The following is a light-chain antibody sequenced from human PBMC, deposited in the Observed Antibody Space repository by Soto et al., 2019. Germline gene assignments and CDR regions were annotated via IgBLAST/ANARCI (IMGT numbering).Light chain of an antibody. Sequence: EIVLTQSPDTLSLSPGERATLSCRASQSVSSDSLVWYQQKPGQAPRLLIYGASRRATGIPDRFSGSGSGTDFILTISRLEPEDFAVYYCQHYDNTPPSVTFGPGTKVDIK. J-gene: IGKJ3*01. CDR3: QHYDNTPPSVT. CDR2: GAS. CDR1: QSVSSDS. V-gene: IGKV3-20*01.